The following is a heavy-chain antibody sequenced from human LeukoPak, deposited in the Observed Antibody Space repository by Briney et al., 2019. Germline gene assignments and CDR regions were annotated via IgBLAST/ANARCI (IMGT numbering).Heavy chain of an antibody. J-gene: IGHJ5*02. CDR1: GFPFTSHY. D-gene: IGHD1-26*01. V-gene: IGHV1-46*01. CDR3: AREGPGSGWFDP. Sequence: ASVKFSCKASGFPFTSHYIHWVRHAPGQGHEWMGIINPSGGRTTYAQKFQGRVTMTRDTSTSTVYMELSSLRSEDTDTAVYYCAREGPGSGWFDPWGQGTLVTVSS. CDR2: INPSGGRT.